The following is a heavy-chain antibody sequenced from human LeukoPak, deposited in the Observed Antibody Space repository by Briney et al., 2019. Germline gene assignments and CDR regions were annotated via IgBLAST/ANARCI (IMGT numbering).Heavy chain of an antibody. Sequence: GGSLRLSCAASGFTFSSCWMSWVRQAPGKGLEWVANIKQDGSEKYYVDSVKGRFTISRDSAKNSLYLQMNSLRAEDTAVYYCARDDCSSISCYHNWFDPWGQGTLVTVSS. V-gene: IGHV3-7*01. CDR3: ARDDCSSISCYHNWFDP. CDR1: GFTFSSCW. CDR2: IKQDGSEK. D-gene: IGHD2-2*01. J-gene: IGHJ5*02.